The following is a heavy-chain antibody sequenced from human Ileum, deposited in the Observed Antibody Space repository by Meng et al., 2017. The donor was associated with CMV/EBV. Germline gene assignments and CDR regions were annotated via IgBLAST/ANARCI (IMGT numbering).Heavy chain of an antibody. CDR2: IYYSGTT. D-gene: IGHD1-14*01. J-gene: IGHJ6*02. CDR1: GGPISSTSYS. V-gene: IGHV4-39*07. CDR3: ARRADYGFPGTGLGYYGMDV. Sequence: LRPSCTVPGGPISSTSYSWVWIRQPPGKGLEWIGSIYYSGTTYYNPSLKSRVTMSVDTSKNQSSLKLNSVTAADTAVYYCARRADYGFPGTGLGYYGMDVWGRGTTVTVSS.